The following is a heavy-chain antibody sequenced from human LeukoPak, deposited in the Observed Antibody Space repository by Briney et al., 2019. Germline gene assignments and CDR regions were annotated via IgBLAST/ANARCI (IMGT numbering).Heavy chain of an antibody. CDR1: GGSFNDYY. CDR3: ARDVGAAAARLSYFDY. V-gene: IGHV4-34*01. J-gene: IGHJ4*02. CDR2: INHSGST. Sequence: SETLSLTCAVYGGSFNDYYWNWIRQPPGMGLEWIGEINHSGSTNYNPSLKSRVTISVDTSKNQFSLKLSSVTAADTAVYYCARDVGAAAARLSYFDYWGQGTLVTVSS. D-gene: IGHD6-13*01.